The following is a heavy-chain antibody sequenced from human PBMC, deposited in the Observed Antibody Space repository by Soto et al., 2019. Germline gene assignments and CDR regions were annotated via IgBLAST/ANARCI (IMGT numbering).Heavy chain of an antibody. CDR1: GGSFSGYY. CDR3: ARFRQWLRYPPPYMDV. D-gene: IGHD5-12*01. V-gene: IGHV4-34*01. Sequence: QVQLQQWGAGLLKPSETLSLTCAVYGGSFSGYYWSWIRQPPGKGLEWIGEINHSGSTNYNPSLKSRVAIPVDTSKNQSSLKLSSVTAADTAVYYCARFRQWLRYPPPYMDVWGKGTTVTASS. CDR2: INHSGST. J-gene: IGHJ6*03.